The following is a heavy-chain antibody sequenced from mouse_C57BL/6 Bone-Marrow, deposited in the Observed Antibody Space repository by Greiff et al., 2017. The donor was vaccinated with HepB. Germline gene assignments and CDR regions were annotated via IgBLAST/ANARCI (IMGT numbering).Heavy chain of an antibody. J-gene: IGHJ1*03. V-gene: IGHV1-19*01. CDR1: GYTFTDYY. Sequence: EVQLQQSGAVLVKPGASVKMSCKASGYTFTDYYMNWVKQSHGKSLEWIGVINPYNGGTSYNQKFKGKATLTVDKSSSTAYMELNSLTSEDSAVYYCARSYYYGSSYWYFDVWGTGTTVTVSS. CDR2: INPYNGGT. D-gene: IGHD1-1*01. CDR3: ARSYYYGSSYWYFDV.